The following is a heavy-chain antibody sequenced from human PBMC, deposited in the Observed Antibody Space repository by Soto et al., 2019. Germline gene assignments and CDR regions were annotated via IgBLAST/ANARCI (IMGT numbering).Heavy chain of an antibody. J-gene: IGHJ5*02. D-gene: IGHD2-15*01. CDR2: IILALGTP. Sequence: QVLLVQSGAEMKQPGSSVSVSCRASGDSFTNYAFTWVRQAPGQGPEWLGGIILALGTPHYSQRFQGRLTVTADESTSTVYLELSSLTSEDTAVYYCAREGPPDIAWFDPWGQGTLVSVSS. CDR3: AREGPPDIAWFDP. CDR1: GDSFTNYA. V-gene: IGHV1-69*01.